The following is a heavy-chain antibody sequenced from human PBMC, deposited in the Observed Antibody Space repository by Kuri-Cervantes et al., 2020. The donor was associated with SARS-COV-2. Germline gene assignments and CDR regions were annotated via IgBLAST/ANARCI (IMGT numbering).Heavy chain of an antibody. CDR2: INSDGSST. V-gene: IGHV3-74*01. Sequence: GGSLRLSCAASGFTFSSYWMHWVRQAPGKGLVWVSRINSDGSSTSYADSVKGRFTISRDNAKNTLYLQMNSLRAEDTAVYYCARVPVVPVLDGMDVWGQGTTVNGAS. CDR3: ARVPVVPVLDGMDV. CDR1: GFTFSSYW. J-gene: IGHJ6*01. D-gene: IGHD2-8*02.